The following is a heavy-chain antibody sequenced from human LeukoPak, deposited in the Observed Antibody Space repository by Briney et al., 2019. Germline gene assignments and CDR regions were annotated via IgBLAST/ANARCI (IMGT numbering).Heavy chain of an antibody. CDR3: ARDQGEGMVPYYFDY. CDR2: ISSSSSYI. V-gene: IGHV3-21*01. D-gene: IGHD3-10*01. Sequence: GGSLRLSCAASGFTFSGYSMNWVRQAPGKGLEWVSSISSSSSYIYYADSVKGRFTISRDNAKNSLYLQMNSLRAEDTAVYYCARDQGEGMVPYYFDYWGQGTLVTVSS. J-gene: IGHJ4*02. CDR1: GFTFSGYS.